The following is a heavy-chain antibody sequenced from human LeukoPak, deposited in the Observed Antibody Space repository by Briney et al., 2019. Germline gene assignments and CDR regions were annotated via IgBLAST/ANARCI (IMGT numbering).Heavy chain of an antibody. J-gene: IGHJ6*03. Sequence: SETLSLTCAVYGGSFSGDYWSWIRHPPGEGLEWIGEINHSGSTNYNPSLKSRVTISVDTSKNQFSLKLSSVTAADTAVYYCARGDYYYYYMDVWGKGTTVTVSS. CDR2: INHSGST. V-gene: IGHV4-34*01. CDR3: ARGDYYYYYMDV. CDR1: GGSFSGDY.